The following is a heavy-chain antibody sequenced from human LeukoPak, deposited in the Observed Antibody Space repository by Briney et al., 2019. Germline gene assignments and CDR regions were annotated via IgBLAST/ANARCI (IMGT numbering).Heavy chain of an antibody. Sequence: SETLSLTCTVSGGSISSYYWSWIRQPPGKGPEWIGYIYYSGSTNYNPSLKSRVTISVDTSKNQFSPKLSSVTAADTAVYYCARVDYYGSGTCFDYWGQGTLVTVSS. D-gene: IGHD3-10*01. V-gene: IGHV4-59*01. J-gene: IGHJ4*02. CDR3: ARVDYYGSGTCFDY. CDR1: GGSISSYY. CDR2: IYYSGST.